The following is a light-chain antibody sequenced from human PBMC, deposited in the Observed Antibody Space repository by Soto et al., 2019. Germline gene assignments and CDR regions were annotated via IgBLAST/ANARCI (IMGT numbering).Light chain of an antibody. Sequence: EIVMTQSPATLSVSPGERGTLSCRASQSVSSYLAWYQQKPGQAPRLLIYGASTTATGIPAMFSGSGSGTEFTLTISSLQSEDFAVYYCQQYNNWPYTFGQGIKLEIK. CDR3: QQYNNWPYT. CDR1: QSVSSY. V-gene: IGKV3-15*01. J-gene: IGKJ2*01. CDR2: GAS.